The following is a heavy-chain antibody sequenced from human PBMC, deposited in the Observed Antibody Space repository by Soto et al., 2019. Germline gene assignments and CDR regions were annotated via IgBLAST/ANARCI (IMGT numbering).Heavy chain of an antibody. D-gene: IGHD2-21*02. CDR1: GGTFSSYA. CDR3: QRVSPADCGGDCYSNYYGMDV. Sequence: ASVKVSCKASGGTFSSYAISWVRQAPGQGLEWMGGIVPIFGTANYAQKCQGRVTITADESTSTGYMELSSLRSEDTAVYYCQRVSPADCGGDCYSNYYGMDVWGQGTTVTVSS. V-gene: IGHV1-69*13. J-gene: IGHJ6*02. CDR2: IVPIFGTA.